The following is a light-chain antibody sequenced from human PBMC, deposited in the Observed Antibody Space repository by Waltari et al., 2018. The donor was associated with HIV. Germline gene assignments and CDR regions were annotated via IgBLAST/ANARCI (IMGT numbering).Light chain of an antibody. CDR2: EVG. J-gene: IGLJ2*01. V-gene: IGLV2-18*02. Sequence: QSALTQPPSVSGSPGQSVTISCTGTSSDVGSYYSFSWYQQPPGTAPNLMIYEVGNPPSGVPRCFSWSKSVNTASLTIAGLQAEDEADYYCSSYTSSSTLVFGGGTKLTVL. CDR1: SSDVGSYYS. CDR3: SSYTSSSTLV.